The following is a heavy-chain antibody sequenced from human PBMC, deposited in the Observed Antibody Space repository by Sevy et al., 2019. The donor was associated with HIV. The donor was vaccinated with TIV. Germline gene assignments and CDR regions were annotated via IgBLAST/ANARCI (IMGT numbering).Heavy chain of an antibody. D-gene: IGHD2-15*01. CDR1: AFTFSTYA. CDR2: VSYDGGNR. V-gene: IGHV3-30*18. J-gene: IGHJ6*02. Sequence: GGSLRLSCAASAFTFSTYAMHWVRQAPGKGLEWVAVVSYDGGNRHYADSVEGRFTVSRDNSKNTLYLQMNSLRGEDTAVYYCAKDAGGCSGGNCYWATNYYGMDVWGQGTTVTVSS. CDR3: AKDAGGCSGGNCYWATNYYGMDV.